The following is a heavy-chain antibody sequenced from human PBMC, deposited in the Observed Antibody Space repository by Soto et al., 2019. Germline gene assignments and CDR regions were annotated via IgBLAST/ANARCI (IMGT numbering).Heavy chain of an antibody. J-gene: IGHJ5*02. V-gene: IGHV3-23*01. CDR3: AKDGTTVIGYCSGGSCHTPWFDP. CDR1: GFTFSSYA. Sequence: GGSLRLSCAASGFTFSSYAMSWVRQAPGKGLEWVSAISGSGGSTYYADSVKGRFTISRDNSKNTLYLQMNSLRAEDTAVYYCAKDGTTVIGYCSGGSCHTPWFDPWGQGTLVTVSS. CDR2: ISGSGGST. D-gene: IGHD2-15*01.